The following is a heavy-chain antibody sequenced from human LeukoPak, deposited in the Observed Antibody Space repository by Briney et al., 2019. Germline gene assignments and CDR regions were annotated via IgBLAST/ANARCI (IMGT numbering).Heavy chain of an antibody. CDR3: ARAQGYSDLDY. V-gene: IGHV4-39*07. CDR2: IYYSGST. J-gene: IGHJ4*02. CDR1: GGSISSSSYY. Sequence: SETLSLTCTVSGGSISSSSYYWGWIRQPPGKGLEWIGSIYYSGSTYYNPSLKSRVTISVDTSKNQFSLKLSSVTAADTAVYYCARAQGYSDLDYWGQGTLVTVSS. D-gene: IGHD6-13*01.